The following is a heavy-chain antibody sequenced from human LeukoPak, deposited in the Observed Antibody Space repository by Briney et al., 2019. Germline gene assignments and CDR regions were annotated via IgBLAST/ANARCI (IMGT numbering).Heavy chain of an antibody. CDR2: IYTSGST. CDR1: GGSISSYY. CDR3: ARDYYDSSGYYGHYFDY. J-gene: IGHJ4*02. Sequence: LSETLSLTCTVSGGSISSYYWSWIRQPAGKGLEWIGRIYTSGSTNYNPSLKSRVTMSVDTSKNQFSLKLSSVTAADTAVYYCARDYYDSSGYYGHYFDYWGQGTLVTVSS. D-gene: IGHD3-22*01. V-gene: IGHV4-4*07.